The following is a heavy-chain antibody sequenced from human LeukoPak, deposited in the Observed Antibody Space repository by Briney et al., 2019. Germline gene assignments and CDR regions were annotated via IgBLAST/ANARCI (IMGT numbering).Heavy chain of an antibody. Sequence: SETLSLTCTVSGGSISSSSYYWGWIRQPPGKGLEWIGSIYYSGSTYYNPSLKSRVTISVDTSKNQFSLKLSSVTAADTAVYYCARLSVVPAAISLYYFDYWGQGTLVTVSS. D-gene: IGHD2-2*01. CDR1: GGSISSSSYY. CDR2: IYYSGST. J-gene: IGHJ4*02. V-gene: IGHV4-39*01. CDR3: ARLSVVPAAISLYYFDY.